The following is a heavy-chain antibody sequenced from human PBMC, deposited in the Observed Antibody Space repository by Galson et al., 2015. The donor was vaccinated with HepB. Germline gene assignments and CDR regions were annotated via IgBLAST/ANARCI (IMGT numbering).Heavy chain of an antibody. J-gene: IGHJ4*02. V-gene: IGHV4-30-4*01. CDR3: ARFIAVLGTDNFDF. Sequence: TLSLTCTVSGDSITSGDFYWSWIRQPPGKGLEWIGYIYYRGNTYYHPSLKSRVAISINTSKTQFSLKLNSVTAADTAMYYCARFIAVLGTDNFDFWGQGTLVTVSS. D-gene: IGHD6-19*01. CDR2: IYYRGNT. CDR1: GDSITSGDFY.